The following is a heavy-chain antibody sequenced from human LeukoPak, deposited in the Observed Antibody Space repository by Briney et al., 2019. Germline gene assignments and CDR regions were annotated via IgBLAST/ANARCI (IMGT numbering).Heavy chain of an antibody. CDR1: GFTVSSNY. D-gene: IGHD2-2*01. V-gene: IGHV3-53*01. Sequence: GGSLRLSCAASGFTVSSNYMSWVRQAPGKGLEWVSVIYSGGSTYYADSVKGRFTISRDNSKNTLYLQMNSLRAEDTAVYYCASSSLRYCSSTSCALPFDYWGQGTLVTVSS. J-gene: IGHJ4*02. CDR2: IYSGGST. CDR3: ASSSLRYCSSTSCALPFDY.